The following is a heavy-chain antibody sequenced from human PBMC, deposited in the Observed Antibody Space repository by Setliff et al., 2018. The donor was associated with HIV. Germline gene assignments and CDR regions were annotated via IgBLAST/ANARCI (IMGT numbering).Heavy chain of an antibody. J-gene: IGHJ5*02. V-gene: IGHV4-59*12. Sequence: PSETLSLTCTVSGDSISSYYWSWIRQPPGKGLEWIGYIYHTGITKYNPSLKSRATTSVDTSKNQFSLKLNTVTAADTAVYYCARDRRSIFGVDTKNWFDPWGQRTLVTVSS. CDR1: GDSISSYY. CDR2: IYHTGIT. CDR3: ARDRRSIFGVDTKNWFDP. D-gene: IGHD3-3*01.